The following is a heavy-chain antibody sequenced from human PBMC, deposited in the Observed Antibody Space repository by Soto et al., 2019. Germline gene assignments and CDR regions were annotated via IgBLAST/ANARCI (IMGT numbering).Heavy chain of an antibody. Sequence: SVKVSCKASGGTFSSYAISWVRQAPGQGLEWMGGIIPIFGTANYAQKYQGRVTITADESTSTAYIELSSLRSEDTAVYYCARSARFLEWPTDFDYWGQGTLVTVSS. D-gene: IGHD3-3*01. CDR2: IIPIFGTA. CDR3: ARSARFLEWPTDFDY. V-gene: IGHV1-69*13. J-gene: IGHJ4*02. CDR1: GGTFSSYA.